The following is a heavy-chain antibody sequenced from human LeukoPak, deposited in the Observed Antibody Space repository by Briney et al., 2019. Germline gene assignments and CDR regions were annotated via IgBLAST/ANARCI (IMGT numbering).Heavy chain of an antibody. CDR3: AREAGGYDILTGFDY. V-gene: IGHV3-48*04. CDR2: ISSSSSTI. Sequence: GGSLGLSCAASGFTFSSYSMNWVRQAPGKGLEWVSYISSSSSTIYYADSVKGRFTISRDNAKNSLYLQMNSLRAEDTAVYYCAREAGGYDILTGFDYWGQGTLVTVSS. D-gene: IGHD3-9*01. CDR1: GFTFSSYS. J-gene: IGHJ4*02.